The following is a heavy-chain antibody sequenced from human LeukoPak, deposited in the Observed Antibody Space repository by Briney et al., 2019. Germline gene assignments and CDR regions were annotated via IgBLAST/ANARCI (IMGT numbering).Heavy chain of an antibody. CDR1: GFTFSSYD. J-gene: IGHJ5*02. Sequence: GGSLRLSCAASGFTFSSYDMSWVRQAPGKGLEWVSYITGSGSTTYYAGSVKGRFTISRDNAKNSLYLQMNSLKDEDTAVYYCARRVSTFNTYSWFDPWGQGTLVIVSS. V-gene: IGHV3-48*02. CDR2: ITGSGSTT. D-gene: IGHD2/OR15-2a*01. CDR3: ARRVSTFNTYSWFDP.